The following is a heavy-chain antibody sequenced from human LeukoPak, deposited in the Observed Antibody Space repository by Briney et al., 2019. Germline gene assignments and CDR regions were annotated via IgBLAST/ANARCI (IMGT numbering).Heavy chain of an antibody. Sequence: SVKVSCKASGGTFSSYAISWVRQAPGQGLEWMGGIIPIFGTANYAQKFQGRVTITADKSTSTAYMELSSLRSEDTAVYYCARASSSSWYGPFSGNWFDPWGQGTLVTVSS. V-gene: IGHV1-69*06. J-gene: IGHJ5*02. CDR3: ARASSSSWYGPFSGNWFDP. CDR1: GGTFSSYA. CDR2: IIPIFGTA. D-gene: IGHD6-13*01.